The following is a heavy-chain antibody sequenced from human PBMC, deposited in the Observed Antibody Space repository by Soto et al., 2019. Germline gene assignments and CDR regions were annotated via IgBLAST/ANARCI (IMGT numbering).Heavy chain of an antibody. V-gene: IGHV3-30*18. J-gene: IGHJ6*02. CDR3: AKDRYNGPYYYYYGMDV. CDR1: GFTFSSYG. D-gene: IGHD1-1*01. CDR2: ISYDGSNK. Sequence: GGSLRLSCAASGFTFSSYGMHWVRQAPGKGLEWVAVISYDGSNKYYADSVKGRFTISRDNSKNTLYLQMNSLRAEDTAVYYCAKDRYNGPYYYYYGMDVWGQGTTVTV.